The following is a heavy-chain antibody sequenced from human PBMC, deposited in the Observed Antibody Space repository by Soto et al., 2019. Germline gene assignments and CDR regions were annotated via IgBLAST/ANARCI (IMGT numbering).Heavy chain of an antibody. V-gene: IGHV3-30-3*01. Sequence: QVQLVESGGGVVQPGRSLRLSCAASGFTFSSYAMHWVRQAPGKGLEWVAVISYDGSNKYYADSVKGRFTISRDNSKNSLYLQMNSLSAEDTAVYYCASDSYGMDVWGQGTTVTVS. CDR3: ASDSYGMDV. CDR2: ISYDGSNK. J-gene: IGHJ6*02. CDR1: GFTFSSYA.